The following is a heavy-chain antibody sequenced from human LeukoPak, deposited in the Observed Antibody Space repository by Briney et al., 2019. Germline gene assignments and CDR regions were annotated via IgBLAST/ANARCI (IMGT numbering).Heavy chain of an antibody. CDR2: INPNSGGT. J-gene: IGHJ4*02. Sequence: GASVKVSCKASGYTFTGYYMHWVRQAPGQGLEWMGRINPNSGGTNYAQKFQGRVTMTRDTSISTAYMELSRRRSDDTAVYYCARDPTIKSVVITTPSFDYWGQGTLVTVSS. D-gene: IGHD3-22*01. CDR1: GYTFTGYY. V-gene: IGHV1-2*06. CDR3: ARDPTIKSVVITTPSFDY.